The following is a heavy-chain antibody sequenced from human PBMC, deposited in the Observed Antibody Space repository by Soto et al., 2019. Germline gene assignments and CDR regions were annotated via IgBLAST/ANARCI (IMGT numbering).Heavy chain of an antibody. J-gene: IGHJ4*02. Sequence: QITLKESGPTLVNPTQTLTLTCTFSGFSLSPSGVAVGWIRQPPGKALEWLALIYWNGIERYSPSLKSRLTITNDTSKNQVVLTMTNMDPVDTATYFCAHGDPLDFHYWGQGTLVTVSP. CDR3: AHGDPLDFHY. D-gene: IGHD3-10*01. CDR1: GFSLSPSGVA. CDR2: IYWNGIE. V-gene: IGHV2-5*01.